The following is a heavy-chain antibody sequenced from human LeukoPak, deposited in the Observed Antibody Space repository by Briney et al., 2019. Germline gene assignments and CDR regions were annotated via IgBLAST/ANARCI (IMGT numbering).Heavy chain of an antibody. V-gene: IGHV4-34*01. CDR1: GGSFSGYY. CDR2: INHSGST. D-gene: IGHD2-8*02. Sequence: SETLSLTCAVYGGSFSGYYWSWIRQPPGKGLEWIGEINHSGSTNYNPSLKSRVTISVDTSKNQFSLKLSSVTAADTAVYYCARSLYRYLGLGVWGEGTTVTVSS. J-gene: IGHJ6*04. CDR3: ARSLYRYLGLGV.